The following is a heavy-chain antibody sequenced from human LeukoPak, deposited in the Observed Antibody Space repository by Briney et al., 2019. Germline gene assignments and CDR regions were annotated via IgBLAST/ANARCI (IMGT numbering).Heavy chain of an antibody. D-gene: IGHD3-10*01. J-gene: IGHJ4*02. V-gene: IGHV1-8*02. CDR1: GYTFTSYY. Sequence: ASVKVSCKASGYTFTSYYMHWVRQAPGQGLEWMGWMNPNSGNTGYAQKFQGRVTMTRNTSISTAYMELSSLRSDDTAVYYCARVWYYYGTGSPGSAGYSFDYWGQGTLVTVSS. CDR2: MNPNSGNT. CDR3: ARVWYYYGTGSPGSAGYSFDY.